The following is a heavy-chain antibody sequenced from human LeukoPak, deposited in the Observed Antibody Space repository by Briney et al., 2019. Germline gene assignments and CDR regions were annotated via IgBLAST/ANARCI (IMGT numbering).Heavy chain of an antibody. Sequence: GGSLRLSCEASGFTFSTYGINWVRQAPGKGLEWVSAISGSGGSTYYADSVKGRFTISRDNSKNTLYLQMNSLRAEDAAVYYCATPNIVVPFDYWGQGTLVTVSS. CDR1: GFTFSTYG. D-gene: IGHD2-15*01. J-gene: IGHJ4*02. CDR2: ISGSGGST. V-gene: IGHV3-23*01. CDR3: ATPNIVVPFDY.